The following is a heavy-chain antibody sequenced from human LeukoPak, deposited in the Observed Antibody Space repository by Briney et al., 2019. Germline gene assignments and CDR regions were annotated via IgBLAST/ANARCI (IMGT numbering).Heavy chain of an antibody. J-gene: IGHJ4*02. Sequence: GGSLRLSCAASGFTFSSYRMNWVRQAPGKGLEWVSSTSSSSSYIYYADSVKGRFTISRDNAKNSLYLQMNSLRAEDTAVYYCARDVGLYDSSGYLRDYWGQGTLVTVSS. CDR3: ARDVGLYDSSGYLRDY. D-gene: IGHD3-22*01. CDR2: TSSSSSYI. V-gene: IGHV3-21*01. CDR1: GFTFSSYR.